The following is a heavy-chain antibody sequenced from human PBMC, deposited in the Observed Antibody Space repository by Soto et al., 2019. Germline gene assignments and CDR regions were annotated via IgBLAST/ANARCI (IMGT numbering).Heavy chain of an antibody. D-gene: IGHD3-22*01. J-gene: IGHJ5*02. V-gene: IGHV1-46*01. Sequence: DSVQVYCTASGSTFTSYYMHWVRQAPGQGLEWMGIINPSGGSTSYAQKFQGRVTMTRDTSTSTVYMELSSLRSEDTAVYYCARGEYYYDSSGPQPRIHRFDPWGQGTLVTVSS. CDR2: INPSGGST. CDR3: ARGEYYYDSSGPQPRIHRFDP. CDR1: GSTFTSYY.